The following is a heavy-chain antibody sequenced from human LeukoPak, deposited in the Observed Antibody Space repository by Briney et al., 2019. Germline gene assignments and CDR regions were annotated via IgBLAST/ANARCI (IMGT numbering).Heavy chain of an antibody. V-gene: IGHV4-61*05. CDR3: ARHIHYYGSGSYSFAFDI. J-gene: IGHJ3*02. Sequence: PSETLSLTCSVSGGSISSSSYYWGWIRQPPGKGLDWIGYIYSSGGTTYNPSLKSRVTISVDTSKNQFSLKLSSVTAADTAVYYCARHIHYYGSGSYSFAFDIWGQGTMVTVSS. D-gene: IGHD3-10*01. CDR1: GGSISSSSYY. CDR2: IYSSGGT.